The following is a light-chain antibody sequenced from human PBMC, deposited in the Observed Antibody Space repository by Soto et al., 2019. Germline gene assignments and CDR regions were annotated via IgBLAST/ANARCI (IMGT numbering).Light chain of an antibody. CDR1: QSISSW. CDR3: QQYKSYRRT. CDR2: KAS. V-gene: IGKV1-5*03. Sequence: DIQMTQSPSTLSASVGDRVTITCRASQSISSWLAWYQQKPGKAPKLLIYKASSLESGVPSRFRRSGSGTEFTLTISSLQPYEFATYYCQQYKSYRRTFGQGTRVEIK. J-gene: IGKJ1*01.